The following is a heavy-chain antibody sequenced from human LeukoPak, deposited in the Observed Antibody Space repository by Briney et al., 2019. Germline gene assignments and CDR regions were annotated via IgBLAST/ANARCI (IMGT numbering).Heavy chain of an antibody. V-gene: IGHV4-59*01. CDR2: IYYRGST. CDR1: GGSINNYY. Sequence: SECLSLTCTVSGGSINNYYWSWIRQPPGKGLEWIGYIYYRGSTNYNPSLKSRVTFSVDTSKNQFSLKLNSVTAADTAVYYCARGGDYGDLRYFDYWGQGGMVGVSS. CDR3: ARGGDYGDLRYFDY. D-gene: IGHD4-17*01. J-gene: IGHJ4*02.